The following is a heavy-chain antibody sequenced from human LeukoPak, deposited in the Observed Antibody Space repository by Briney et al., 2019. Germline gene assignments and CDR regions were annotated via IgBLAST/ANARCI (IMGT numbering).Heavy chain of an antibody. Sequence: SVKVSCKASGGTFSSYAISWVRQAPGQGLEWMGRIIPILGIANYAQKFQGRVTITADKSTSTAYMELSSLRSEDTAVYYCARGRDGTINYYYGMDVWGQGTTVTVSS. V-gene: IGHV1-69*04. J-gene: IGHJ6*02. D-gene: IGHD5-12*01. CDR2: IIPILGIA. CDR3: ARGRDGTINYYYGMDV. CDR1: GGTFSSYA.